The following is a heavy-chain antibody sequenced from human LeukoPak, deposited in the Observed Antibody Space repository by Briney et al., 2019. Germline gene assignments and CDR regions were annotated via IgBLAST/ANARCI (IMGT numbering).Heavy chain of an antibody. CDR2: IIPIFGTA. D-gene: IGHD3-10*01. CDR1: GGTFSSYA. J-gene: IGHJ6*03. V-gene: IGHV1-69*05. CDR3: ASNAMVRGVNRHYYYYMDV. Sequence: ASVKVSCKASGGTFSSYAISWVRQAPGQGLEWMGGIIPIFGTANYAQKFQGRVTMTRDTSISTAYMELSRLRSDDTAVYYCASNAMVRGVNRHYYYYMDVWGKGTTVTVSS.